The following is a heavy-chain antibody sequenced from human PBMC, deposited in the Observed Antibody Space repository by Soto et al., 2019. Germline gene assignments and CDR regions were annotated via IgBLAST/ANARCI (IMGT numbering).Heavy chain of an antibody. CDR1: GYTFNTFG. CDR3: ARGWVKYFGVNDF. CDR2: VSGYSDKR. J-gene: IGHJ4*02. D-gene: IGHD2-8*01. V-gene: IGHV1-18*01. Sequence: IQLVQSAGEVKRPGASVKVTCKASGYTFNTFGITWVRQAPGQGLEWIGCVSGYSDKRDYSRKLQDRITLTADPSTTTSYMELRSLTSDDTGVYYCARGWVKYFGVNDFWRQATLVTASS.